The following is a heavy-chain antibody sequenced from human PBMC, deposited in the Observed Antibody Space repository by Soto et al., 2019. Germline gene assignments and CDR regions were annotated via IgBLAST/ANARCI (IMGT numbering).Heavy chain of an antibody. V-gene: IGHV1-46*01. Sequence: RASVKVSCKASGYSFTSYYMHWVRQAPGQGLEWMGIINPSGGGTSYAQKFQGRVTMTRDTSTTTVHMELSSLRSEDTAIYYCARDGGVVLRYYDILTGSNGMDVWGQGTTVTVSS. CDR1: GYSFTSYY. J-gene: IGHJ6*02. CDR3: ARDGGVVLRYYDILTGSNGMDV. CDR2: INPSGGGT. D-gene: IGHD3-9*01.